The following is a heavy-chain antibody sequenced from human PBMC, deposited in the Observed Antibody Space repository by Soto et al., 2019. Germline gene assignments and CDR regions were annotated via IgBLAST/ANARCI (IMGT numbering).Heavy chain of an antibody. V-gene: IGHV3-11*01. D-gene: IGHD2-15*01. CDR3: ARRYCSGGTCYSRGAFDI. Sequence: GGSLRLSCAASGFTFSDYYMTWIRQAPGKGLEWVSYISSTGGIIYYADSVKGRFTISRDNAKNSLYLQMNGLRAEDTAVYFCARRYCSGGTCYSRGAFDIWGQGTLVTVSS. CDR1: GFTFSDYY. J-gene: IGHJ3*02. CDR2: ISSTGGII.